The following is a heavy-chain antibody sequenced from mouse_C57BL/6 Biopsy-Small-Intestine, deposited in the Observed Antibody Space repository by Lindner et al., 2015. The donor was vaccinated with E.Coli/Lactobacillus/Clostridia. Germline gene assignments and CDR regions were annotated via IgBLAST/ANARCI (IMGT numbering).Heavy chain of an antibody. CDR3: ARPGFYGSGTYYDS. D-gene: IGHD2-2*01. V-gene: IGHV1-81*01. CDR1: GYTFTSFG. CDR2: ISADNGNI. Sequence: SVKVSCKASGYTFTSFGISWVRQAPGQGLEWMGWISADNGNIKYYAQKLQGRVTMTTDTSTSTAYMELRSLRSDDTAVYYCARPGFYGSGTYYDSWGQGTLVTISS. J-gene: IGHJ4*01.